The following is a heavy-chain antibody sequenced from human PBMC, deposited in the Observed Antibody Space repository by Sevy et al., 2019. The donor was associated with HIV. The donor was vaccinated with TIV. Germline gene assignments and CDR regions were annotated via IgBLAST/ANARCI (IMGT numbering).Heavy chain of an antibody. D-gene: IGHD2-2*02. CDR1: GFTFSSYS. V-gene: IGHV3-21*01. CDR2: ISSSSSYI. Sequence: GGSLRLSCAASGFTFSSYSMNWVRQAPGKGLEWVSSISSSSSYIYYADSVKGRFTISRDNAKNSLYRQMNSLRAEDTAVYYCAREGYCSSTSCYNYGMDVWGQGTTVTVSS. CDR3: AREGYCSSTSCYNYGMDV. J-gene: IGHJ6*02.